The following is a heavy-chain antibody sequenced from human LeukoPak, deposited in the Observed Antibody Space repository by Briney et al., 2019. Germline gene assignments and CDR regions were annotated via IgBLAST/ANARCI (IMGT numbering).Heavy chain of an antibody. J-gene: IGHJ4*02. CDR2: INPNSGGT. V-gene: IGHV1-2*02. CDR1: GYTFTAYD. CDR3: APGSMTFDY. Sequence: GASMKVSCKASGYTFTAYDMHWVQKDPGQRLEWMGWINPNSGGTNYAQKFQGRVTMTRDTSISTAYMELSRLRSDDTAVYYCAPGSMTFDYWGQGTLVTVSS. D-gene: IGHD2-21*02.